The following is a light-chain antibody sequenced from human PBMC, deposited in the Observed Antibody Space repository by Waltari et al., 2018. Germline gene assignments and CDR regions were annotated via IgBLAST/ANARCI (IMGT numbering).Light chain of an antibody. Sequence: QSVVTQPPSASGTPGQRVTISCYGGSSNIGVNIVNWYQHFPGSAPKLLIYSTDQRPSGVPDRFSVARSGHSASLAISGLQSGDEAEYYCEVWDDSLTGRVCGPGTKVTVL. CDR2: STD. CDR1: SSNIGVNI. J-gene: IGLJ1*01. CDR3: EVWDDSLTGRV. V-gene: IGLV1-44*01.